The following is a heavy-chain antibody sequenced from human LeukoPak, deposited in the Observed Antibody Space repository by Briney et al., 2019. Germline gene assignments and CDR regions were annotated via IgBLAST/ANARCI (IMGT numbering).Heavy chain of an antibody. CDR2: ISYDGSNK. CDR1: GFTFSSYS. CDR3: ARASSSGWYEFYYNNYMDV. Sequence: GGSLRLSCAASGFTFSSYSMMWVRQAPGKGLEWVAVISYDGSNKYYADSVKGRFTISRDNSKNTLYLQMNSLRAEDTAVYYCARASSSGWYEFYYNNYMDVWGKGTTVTVSS. J-gene: IGHJ6*03. V-gene: IGHV3-30*03. D-gene: IGHD6-19*01.